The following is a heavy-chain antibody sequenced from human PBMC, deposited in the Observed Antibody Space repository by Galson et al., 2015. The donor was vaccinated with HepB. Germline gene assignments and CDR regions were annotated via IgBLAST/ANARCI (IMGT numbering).Heavy chain of an antibody. CDR2: ISWNSVNI. D-gene: IGHD6-13*01. V-gene: IGHV3-9*01. Sequence: SLRLSCAASGFTFDDYAMHWVRQAPGKGLEWVSGISWNSVNIGYADSVKGRFTISRDNAKNSLYLQMNSLRPEDTALYYCTKDGSWGGYYFDDWGQGTLVTVSS. J-gene: IGHJ4*02. CDR1: GFTFDDYA. CDR3: TKDGSWGGYYFDD.